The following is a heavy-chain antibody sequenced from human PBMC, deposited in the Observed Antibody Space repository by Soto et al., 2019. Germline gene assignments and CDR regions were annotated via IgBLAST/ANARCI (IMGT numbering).Heavy chain of an antibody. D-gene: IGHD3-22*01. Sequence: PGGFLRLSCAASGFTFSDHYMDWVRQAPGKGLEWVGRTRNKANSYTTEYAASVKGRFTISRDDSKNSLYLQMNSLKTEDTAVYYCARDYYDSSGYYSSWYFDLWGRGTLVTVSS. V-gene: IGHV3-72*01. CDR1: GFTFSDHY. J-gene: IGHJ2*01. CDR3: ARDYYDSSGYYSSWYFDL. CDR2: TRNKANSYTT.